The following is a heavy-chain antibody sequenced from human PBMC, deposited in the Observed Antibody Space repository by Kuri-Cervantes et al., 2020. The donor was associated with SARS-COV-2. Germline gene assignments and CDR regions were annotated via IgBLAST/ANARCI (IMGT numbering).Heavy chain of an antibody. CDR3: AKDDILTGYTPLWY. CDR1: GFTFSSYA. Sequence: LSLTCAASGFTFSSYAMHWVRQAPGKGLEWVSAISGSGGSTYYADSVKGRFTISRDNSKNTLYLQMNSLRAEDTAVYYCAKDDILTGYTPLWYWGQGTLVTVSS. J-gene: IGHJ4*02. V-gene: IGHV3-23*01. D-gene: IGHD3-9*01. CDR2: ISGSGGST.